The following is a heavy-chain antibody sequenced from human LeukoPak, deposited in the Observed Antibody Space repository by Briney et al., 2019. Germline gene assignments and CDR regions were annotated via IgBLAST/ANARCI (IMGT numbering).Heavy chain of an antibody. CDR3: WIDFSNWAFDY. Sequence: GGSLRLSCAASGFTFSSYGMHWVRQAPGKGLEWVAVISYDGSNKYYADSVKGRFTISRDNSKNTLYLQMNSLRAEDTAVYYCWIDFSNWAFDYWAQGPRVRVST. V-gene: IGHV3-30*03. D-gene: IGHD7-27*01. CDR1: GFTFSSYG. CDR2: ISYDGSNK. J-gene: IGHJ4*02.